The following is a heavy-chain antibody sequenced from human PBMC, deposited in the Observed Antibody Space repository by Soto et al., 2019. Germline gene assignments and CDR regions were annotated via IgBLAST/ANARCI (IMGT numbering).Heavy chain of an antibody. V-gene: IGHV3-30*18. J-gene: IGHJ6*02. Sequence: GAQIVLCSDSGFTFRNYGMHRVRQAPGKGLEWVAFISDYGSNKYYADSMKGRFTMSRDNSKSTLYLQMNSLRVEDTAVYYCTKRRNVLRFLEWSSGMEVWGQGTKVTVYS. CDR2: ISDYGSNK. D-gene: IGHD3-3*01. CDR3: TKRRNVLRFLEWSSGMEV. CDR1: GFTFRNYG.